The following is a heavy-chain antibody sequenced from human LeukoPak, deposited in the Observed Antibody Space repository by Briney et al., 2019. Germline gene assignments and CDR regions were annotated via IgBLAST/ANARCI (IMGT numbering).Heavy chain of an antibody. V-gene: IGHV3-23*01. Sequence: GGSLRLSCAASGFTFSYYVMSWVRQAPGKGLEWVSSISGTGDSTFYADSVKGRFTISRDNSENTLYLQMNSLRAEDTAVYYCARDSCSGGSCFEGFDYWGQGTLVTVSS. CDR2: ISGTGDST. CDR1: GFTFSYYV. D-gene: IGHD2-15*01. CDR3: ARDSCSGGSCFEGFDY. J-gene: IGHJ4*02.